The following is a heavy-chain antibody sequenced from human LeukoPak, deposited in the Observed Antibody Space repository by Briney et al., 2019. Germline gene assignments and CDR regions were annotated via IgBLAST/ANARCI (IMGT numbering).Heavy chain of an antibody. D-gene: IGHD6-19*01. V-gene: IGHV3-48*03. CDR1: GFTFSYYE. CDR3: ARDGDIAVATAPYYFDY. Sequence: VGSLRLSSAAPGFTFSYYEMTWVRQAPGKGLEWVSYITGGSTTKNYADSVKGRFTISRDNAKTSLYLQMNSLRAEDTAIYYCARDGDIAVATAPYYFDYWGQGILVTVSS. CDR2: ITGGSTTK. J-gene: IGHJ4*02.